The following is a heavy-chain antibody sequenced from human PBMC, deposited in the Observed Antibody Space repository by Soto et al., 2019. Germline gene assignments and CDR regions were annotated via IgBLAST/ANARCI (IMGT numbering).Heavy chain of an antibody. V-gene: IGHV4-59*01. CDR2: IYYSGST. CDR3: ARAPYYGSGSYYWFDP. CDR1: GGSISSYY. D-gene: IGHD3-10*01. J-gene: IGHJ5*02. Sequence: SETLSLTCTVSGGSISSYYWSWIRQPPGKGLEWIGYIYYSGSTNYNPSLKSRVTISVDTSKNQFSLKLSSVTAADTALYYCARAPYYGSGSYYWFDPWGQGTLVTVSS.